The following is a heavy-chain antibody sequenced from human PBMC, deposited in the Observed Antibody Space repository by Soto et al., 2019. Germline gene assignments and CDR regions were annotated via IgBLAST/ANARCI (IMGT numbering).Heavy chain of an antibody. CDR2: IYPGDSDT. CDR1: GYSFTSYW. J-gene: IGHJ6*02. V-gene: IGHV5-51*01. Sequence: GESLKISCKGSGYSFTSYWIGWVRQMPGKGLEWMGIIYPGDSDTRYSPSFQGQVTISADKSISTACLQWSSLKASDTAMYYCARLAYDSSGYYYYYYGMDVWGQGTTVTVSS. D-gene: IGHD3-22*01. CDR3: ARLAYDSSGYYYYYYGMDV.